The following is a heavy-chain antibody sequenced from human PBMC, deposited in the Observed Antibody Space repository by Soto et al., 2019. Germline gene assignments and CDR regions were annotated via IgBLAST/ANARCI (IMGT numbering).Heavy chain of an antibody. Sequence: PSETLSLTCAVSGGSISSCGYSWSWIRQPPGKGLEWIGYIYHSGSTYYNPSLKSRVTISVDRSKNQFSLKLSSVTAADTAVYYCARERPDGSRLDPWGQGTLVTVSS. CDR3: ARERPDGSRLDP. D-gene: IGHD6-13*01. V-gene: IGHV4-30-2*01. CDR1: GGSISSCGYS. J-gene: IGHJ5*02. CDR2: IYHSGST.